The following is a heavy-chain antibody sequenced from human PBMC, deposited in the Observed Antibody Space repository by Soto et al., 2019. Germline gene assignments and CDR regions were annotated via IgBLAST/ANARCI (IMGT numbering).Heavy chain of an antibody. V-gene: IGHV4-59*08. CDR1: GGSISSYY. J-gene: IGHJ5*02. Sequence: PSETLSLTCTVSGGSISSYYWSWIRQPPGKGLEWIGYIYYSGSTNYNPSLKSRVTISVDTSKNQFSLKLSSVTAADTAVYYCARRLRSYRAPWFDPWGQGTLVTVSS. CDR3: ARRLRSYRAPWFDP. CDR2: IYYSGST. D-gene: IGHD3-3*01.